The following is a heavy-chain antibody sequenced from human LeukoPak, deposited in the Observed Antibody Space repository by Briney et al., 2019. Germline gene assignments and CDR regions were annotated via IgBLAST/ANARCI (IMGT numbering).Heavy chain of an antibody. D-gene: IGHD2-15*01. CDR3: ARHLLPPAWFDA. CDR1: GGSFSGYY. Sequence: SETLSLTCAVYGGSFSGYYWTWIRQPPAKGLEWIGEINHSGSTNYNPSIKSRVTMSVDTSKSQFSLKLSSVTAAGTAVYYCARHLLPPAWFDAWGQGTLVTVSS. CDR2: INHSGST. V-gene: IGHV4-34*01. J-gene: IGHJ5*02.